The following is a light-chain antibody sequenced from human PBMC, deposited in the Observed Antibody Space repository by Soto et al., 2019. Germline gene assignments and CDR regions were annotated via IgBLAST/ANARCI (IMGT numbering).Light chain of an antibody. CDR2: EGS. V-gene: IGLV2-23*01. CDR3: CSYAGSSTYV. Sequence: QSALTQPASVSGSPGQSITISCTGTSSDVVGYNYVSWYQHHPGKAPKLMIYEGSKRPSGVSNRFSGSKSGNTASLTISGLQAEDEADYYCCSYAGSSTYVFGTGTKLTVL. J-gene: IGLJ1*01. CDR1: SSDVVGYNY.